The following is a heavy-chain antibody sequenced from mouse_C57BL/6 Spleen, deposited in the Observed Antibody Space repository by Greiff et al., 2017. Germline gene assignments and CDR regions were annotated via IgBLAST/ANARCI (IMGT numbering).Heavy chain of an antibody. V-gene: IGHV1-15*01. CDR2: IDPETGGT. J-gene: IGHJ1*03. Sequence: VQLQQSGAELVRPGASVTLSCKASGYTFTDYEMHWVKQTPVHGLEWIGAIDPETGGTAYNQKFKGKAILTADKSSSTAYMELRSLTSEDSAVYYCTRGGFVTTVVAPYWYFDVWGTGTTVTVSS. CDR1: GYTFTDYE. D-gene: IGHD1-1*01. CDR3: TRGGFVTTVVAPYWYFDV.